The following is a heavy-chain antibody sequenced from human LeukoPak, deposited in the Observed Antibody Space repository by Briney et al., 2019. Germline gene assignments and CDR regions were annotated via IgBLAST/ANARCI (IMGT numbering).Heavy chain of an antibody. CDR1: GGSISSYY. CDR3: ARGGYYAWFDP. V-gene: IGHV4-59*01. Sequence: SETLSLTCTVSGGSISSYYWSWIRQPPGKGLESIGYIYYSGSTNYNPSLKSRVTISVDTSKNQFSLKLSSVTAADTAVYYCARGGYYAWFDPWGQGTLVTVSS. J-gene: IGHJ5*02. D-gene: IGHD3-22*01. CDR2: IYYSGST.